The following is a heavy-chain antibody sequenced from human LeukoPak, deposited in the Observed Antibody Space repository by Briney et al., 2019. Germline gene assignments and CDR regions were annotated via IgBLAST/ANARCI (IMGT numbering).Heavy chain of an antibody. CDR3: ARQGDYYDTRRAFDT. CDR1: GGSISSYY. D-gene: IGHD3-22*01. V-gene: IGHV4-59*01. Sequence: SETLSLTCTVSGGSISSYYWSWIRQPPGKGLEWIGYIYYSGSTNYNPSLKSRVTISVDTSKNQFSLKLSSVTAADTAVYYCARQGDYYDTRRAFDTWGQGTMVTVSS. CDR2: IYYSGST. J-gene: IGHJ3*02.